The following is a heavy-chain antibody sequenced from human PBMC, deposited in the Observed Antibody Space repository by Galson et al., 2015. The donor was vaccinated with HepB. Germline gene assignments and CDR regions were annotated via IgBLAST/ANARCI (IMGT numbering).Heavy chain of an antibody. D-gene: IGHD1-14*01. CDR2: ISSSSSYT. J-gene: IGHJ4*02. Sequence: SLRLSCAASGFTFSDYYMSWIRQAPGKGLEWVSYISSSSSYTNYADSVKGRFTISRDNAKNSLYLQMNSLRAEDTAVYYCARGHRRILVDYWGQGTLVTVSS. CDR1: GFTFSDYY. CDR3: ARGHRRILVDY. V-gene: IGHV3-11*06.